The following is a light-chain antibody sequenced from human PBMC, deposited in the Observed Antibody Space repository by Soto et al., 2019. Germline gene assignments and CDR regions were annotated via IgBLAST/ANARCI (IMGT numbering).Light chain of an antibody. Sequence: DIQMTQSPSTLSASVGDRVTITCRASQSISAWLAWYQQKPRKAPNLLIHDASSLQSGVPSRFSGSGSGTDFTLTISSLQPEDFAVYYCQQSYSSPPTFGQGTKVDNK. V-gene: IGKV1-39*01. CDR2: DAS. CDR1: QSISAW. J-gene: IGKJ1*01. CDR3: QQSYSSPPT.